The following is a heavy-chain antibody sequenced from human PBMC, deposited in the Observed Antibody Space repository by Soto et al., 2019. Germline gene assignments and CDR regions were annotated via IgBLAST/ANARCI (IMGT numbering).Heavy chain of an antibody. Sequence: EVQLVESGGGLVQPGGSLRLSCAASGLIFSHYHMDRVRQAPGKGLEWVGRIRRKANSYTTEYAASVKGRFTISRDDSKNSLYLQMNSLKSEDTAVYYCAMLGGWSGGSSGMDVWGQGTTVTVSS. CDR2: IRRKANSYTT. CDR1: GLIFSHYH. CDR3: AMLGGWSGGSSGMDV. J-gene: IGHJ6*02. D-gene: IGHD6-19*01. V-gene: IGHV3-72*01.